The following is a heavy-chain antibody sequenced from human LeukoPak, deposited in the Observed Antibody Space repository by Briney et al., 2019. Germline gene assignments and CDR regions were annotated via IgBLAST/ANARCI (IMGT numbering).Heavy chain of an antibody. J-gene: IGHJ4*02. V-gene: IGHV4-59*01. CDR2: IYYSGST. Sequence: SETLSLTCTVSGGSISTYYWSWIRQPPGKGLEWIGYIYYSGSTNYNPSLKSRVTMSVDTSKNQFSLKLTSVTAADTAVYYCARDYSNYIMDYWGQGPLVTVSS. CDR3: ARDYSNYIMDY. D-gene: IGHD4-11*01. CDR1: GGSISTYY.